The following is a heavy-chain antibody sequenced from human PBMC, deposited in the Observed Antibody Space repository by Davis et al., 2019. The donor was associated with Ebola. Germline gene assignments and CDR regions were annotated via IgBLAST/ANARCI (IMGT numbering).Heavy chain of an antibody. CDR1: GGSISSNNW. Sequence: SETLSLTCGVSGGSISSNNWWSWVRQPPGKGLEWIGEIYHSGTTSYNPSLKGRVTISVDKSKNQFSLKLSSVTAADTAVYDCARAMVTMVSFAFDIWGQGTVVTVSS. V-gene: IGHV4-4*02. D-gene: IGHD3-10*01. CDR3: ARAMVTMVSFAFDI. J-gene: IGHJ3*02. CDR2: IYHSGTT.